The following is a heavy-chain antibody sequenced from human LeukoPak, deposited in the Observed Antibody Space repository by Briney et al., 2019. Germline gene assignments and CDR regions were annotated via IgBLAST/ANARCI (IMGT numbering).Heavy chain of an antibody. CDR3: ARLDCYDVVGCYNH. V-gene: IGHV4-59*08. Sequence: PSETLSLTCSVSGDSVTAYYWNWIRQATGKGLEWIGYVSHDGTTNYTPSLRSRVVMAVDTANNTISLSLAPVTAADTGVYYCARLDCYDVVGCYNHWGRGTPVTV. J-gene: IGHJ5*02. D-gene: IGHD2-15*01. CDR2: VSHDGTT. CDR1: GDSVTAYY.